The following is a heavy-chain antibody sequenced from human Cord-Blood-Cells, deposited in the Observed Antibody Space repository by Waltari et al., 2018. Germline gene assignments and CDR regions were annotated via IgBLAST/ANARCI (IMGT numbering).Heavy chain of an antibody. CDR3: AKDRVAARFRYYYGMDV. D-gene: IGHD6-6*01. CDR2: ISGSGGST. CDR1: GFTFSSYA. J-gene: IGHJ6*02. V-gene: IGHV3-23*01. Sequence: EVQLLESGGGLVQPGGSLRLSCAASGFTFSSYAMSWVRQAPGKGLEWVSAISGSGGSTYDADSVKGRFTISRDNSKNTLYLQMNSLRAEDTAVYYCAKDRVAARFRYYYGMDVWGQGTTVTVSS.